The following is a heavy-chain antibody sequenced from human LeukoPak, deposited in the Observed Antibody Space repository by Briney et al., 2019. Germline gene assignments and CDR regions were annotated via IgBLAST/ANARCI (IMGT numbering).Heavy chain of an antibody. V-gene: IGHV3-30*18. CDR1: GFTFSSYG. D-gene: IGHD3-3*01. J-gene: IGHJ4*02. CDR3: AKDNFGVVILDMRLDY. Sequence: GGSLRLSCAASGFTFSSYGMHWVRQAPGKGLEWVAVISYDGSNKYYADSVKGRFTISRDNSKNTLYLQMNSLRAEDTAVYYCAKDNFGVVILDMRLDYWGQGTLVTVSS. CDR2: ISYDGSNK.